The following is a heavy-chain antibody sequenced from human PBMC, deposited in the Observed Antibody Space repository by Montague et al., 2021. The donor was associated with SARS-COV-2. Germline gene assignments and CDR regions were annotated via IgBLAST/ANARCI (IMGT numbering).Heavy chain of an antibody. D-gene: IGHD1/OR15-1a*01. CDR3: ARRLEERLPYYYYGLDV. CDR2: IYSGGTT. J-gene: IGHJ6*02. Sequence: SLRLSCAATGFAVNSNYMTWVRQAPGKGLEWVSVIYSGGTTYYANSMKDRFTISRDSSKNTVHLQMNSLRVDDTAVYYCARRLEERLPYYYYGLDVWGQGTTVTVSS. CDR1: GFAVNSNY. V-gene: IGHV3-66*01.